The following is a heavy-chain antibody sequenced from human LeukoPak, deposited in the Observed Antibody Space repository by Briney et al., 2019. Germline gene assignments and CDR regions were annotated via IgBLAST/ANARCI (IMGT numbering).Heavy chain of an antibody. D-gene: IGHD1-26*01. J-gene: IGHJ4*02. CDR2: IYYSGNT. Sequence: PSETLSLTCTVSSGSISSSTYFWGWIRQPPGKGLEWMGSIYYSGNTDYNPSLKSRLTISVDTSKNQFSLKLSSVTAADTAVYYCASLAGGATRFDYWGQGTLVTVSS. CDR3: ASLAGGATRFDY. V-gene: IGHV4-39*01. CDR1: SGSISSSTYF.